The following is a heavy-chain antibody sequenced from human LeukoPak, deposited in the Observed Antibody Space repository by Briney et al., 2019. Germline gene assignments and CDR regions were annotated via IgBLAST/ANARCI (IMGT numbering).Heavy chain of an antibody. CDR3: ARGGVYSYDPGDY. V-gene: IGHV3-74*01. D-gene: IGHD5-18*01. J-gene: IGHJ4*02. CDR1: EFTFSSYE. CDR2: ISSDGSST. Sequence: PGGSLRLSCAASEFTFSSYEMNWVRQAPGKGLVWVSRISSDGSSTNHADSVKGRLTISRDNAKNTLFLQMNSLRAEDTAVYYCARGGVYSYDPGDYWGQGTLVTVSS.